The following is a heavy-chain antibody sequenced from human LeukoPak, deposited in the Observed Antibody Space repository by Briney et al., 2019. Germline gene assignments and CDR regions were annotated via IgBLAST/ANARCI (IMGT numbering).Heavy chain of an antibody. D-gene: IGHD3-22*01. CDR2: IWYDGSYK. CDR1: GFTFSSYG. V-gene: IGHV3-33*01. Sequence: PGGSLRLSCAASGFTFSSYGMHWVRQAPGKGLEWVAVIWYDGSYKYYADSVKGRFTISRDNSKNTRYLQMNSLRAEDTAVYYCARDPTAYYDSSGYYLNTIDYWGQGTLVTVSS. J-gene: IGHJ4*02. CDR3: ARDPTAYYDSSGYYLNTIDY.